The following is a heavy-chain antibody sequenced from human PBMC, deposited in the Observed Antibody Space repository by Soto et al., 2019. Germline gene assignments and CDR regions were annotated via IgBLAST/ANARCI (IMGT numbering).Heavy chain of an antibody. Sequence: GGSLRLSCAASGFTFSSYAMTWVRQAPGKGLEWVSAISGSGASTYYADSVKGRFTISRDNSKNTLYVQMNSPRVEDTAIYYCAKGLGLGCSSSGCPNDYWGQGTQVTVSS. D-gene: IGHD2-2*01. J-gene: IGHJ4*02. CDR1: GFTFSSYA. CDR3: AKGLGLGCSSSGCPNDY. V-gene: IGHV3-23*01. CDR2: ISGSGAST.